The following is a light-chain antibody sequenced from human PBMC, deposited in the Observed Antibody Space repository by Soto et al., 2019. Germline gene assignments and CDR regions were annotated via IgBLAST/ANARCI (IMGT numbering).Light chain of an antibody. CDR3: SSYAGSHNV. CDR1: SSDVGGYNF. CDR2: EVT. V-gene: IGLV2-8*01. J-gene: IGLJ1*01. Sequence: QSALAQPPSASGSPGQSVTISCTGTSSDVGGYNFVSWYQQHPGKAPKVIIYEVTKRPSGVPDRFSGSRSGNTASLTVSGLQAEDEADYYCSSYAGSHNVFGTGTMLTGL.